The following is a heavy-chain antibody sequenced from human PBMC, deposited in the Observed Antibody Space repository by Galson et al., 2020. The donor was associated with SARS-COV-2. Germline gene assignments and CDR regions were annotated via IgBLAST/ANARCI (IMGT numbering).Heavy chain of an antibody. CDR1: GFTFSSYA. CDR2: ISYDGSNK. CDR3: ARSGSGYSYVDY. V-gene: IGHV3-30*01. D-gene: IGHD5-18*01. J-gene: IGHJ4*02. Sequence: GGSLRLSCAASGFTFSSYAMHWVRQAPGKGLEWVAVISYDGSNKYYADSVKGRFTISRDTSKSTLYLQMNSLRGEDTAVYYCARSGSGYSYVDYWGQGTLVIVS.